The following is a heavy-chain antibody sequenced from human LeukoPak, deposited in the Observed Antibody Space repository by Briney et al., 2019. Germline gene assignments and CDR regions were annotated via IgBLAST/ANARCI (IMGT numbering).Heavy chain of an antibody. J-gene: IGHJ6*02. Sequence: SVKVSCKASGGTFSNYAISWVRQAPGQGLEWMGRIIPILGIANYAQKFQGRVTITADKSTSTAYMELSSLRSEDTAVYYCARTIVVVTATVYYYYGMDAWGQGTTVTVSS. D-gene: IGHD2-21*02. CDR3: ARTIVVVTATVYYYYGMDA. CDR2: IIPILGIA. CDR1: GGTFSNYA. V-gene: IGHV1-69*04.